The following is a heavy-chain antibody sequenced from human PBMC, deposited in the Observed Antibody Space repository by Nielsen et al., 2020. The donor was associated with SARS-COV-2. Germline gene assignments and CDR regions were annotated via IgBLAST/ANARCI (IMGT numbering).Heavy chain of an antibody. V-gene: IGHV3-20*04. CDR3: AREGEYGGNSGSSLEY. J-gene: IGHJ4*02. CDR1: GVTFDDYG. CDR2: INWNSGST. D-gene: IGHD4-23*01. Sequence: GGSLRLSCAASGVTFDDYGMSWVRQAPGKGLEWVAGINWNSGSTGYADAVKGRFTITRDNANNSLYLQMNSLRAEDTAVYYCAREGEYGGNSGSSLEYWGQGTLVTVSS.